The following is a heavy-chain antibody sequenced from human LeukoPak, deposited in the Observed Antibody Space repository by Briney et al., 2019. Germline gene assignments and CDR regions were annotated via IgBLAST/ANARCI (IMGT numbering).Heavy chain of an antibody. CDR3: ARHNGGIFPRNYYYGLDV. CDR1: GGSISSYF. CDR2: ITYYGRT. Sequence: SQTLSLTCTVSGGSISSYFWTWIRQPPGKRLKWMGYITYYGRTNYNPSLKSRVSISVDTSKNQFSLKVSSVTAADTAVYYCARHNGGIFPRNYYYGLDVWGQGTTVTVSS. D-gene: IGHD4-23*01. V-gene: IGHV4-59*08. J-gene: IGHJ6*02.